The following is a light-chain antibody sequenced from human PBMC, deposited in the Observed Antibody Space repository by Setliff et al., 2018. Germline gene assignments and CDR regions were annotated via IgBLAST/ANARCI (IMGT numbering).Light chain of an antibody. J-gene: IGKJ1*01. V-gene: IGKV4-1*01. CDR1: QSILYSSNNKNY. Sequence: DIVMTQSPDSLAVSLGERATINCKSSQSILYSSNNKNYLAWYQQKPGQPPKLLIYVASTRESGVPDRFSGSGSGTDFILNISSLQAEDVAVYYCQQYYSTPWTFGQGTKVDIK. CDR2: VAS. CDR3: QQYYSTPWT.